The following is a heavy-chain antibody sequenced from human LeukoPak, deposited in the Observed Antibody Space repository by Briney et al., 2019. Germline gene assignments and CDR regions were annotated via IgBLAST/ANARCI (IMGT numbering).Heavy chain of an antibody. D-gene: IGHD3-10*01. V-gene: IGHV3-11*04. J-gene: IGHJ4*02. CDR3: ARCGDGLPCDFDY. CDR1: EFTFSDYY. CDR2: ISSTASTK. Sequence: GGSLRLSCAASEFTFSDYYMSWIRQAPGKGLAWVSYISSTASTKYYADSVKGRFTISRDNAKNSLYLQMNSLRAEDTGVYYCARCGDGLPCDFDYWGQGTLVTVSS.